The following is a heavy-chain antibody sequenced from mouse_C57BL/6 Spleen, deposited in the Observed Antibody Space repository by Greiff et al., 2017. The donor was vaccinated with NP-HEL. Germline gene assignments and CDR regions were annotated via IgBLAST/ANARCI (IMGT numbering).Heavy chain of an antibody. CDR1: GFSLTSYA. J-gene: IGHJ4*01. CDR2: IWTGGGT. Sequence: VKLQESGPGLVAPSQSLSITCTVSGFSLTSYAISWVRQPPGKGLEWLGVIWTGGGTNYNSALKSRLSISKDNSKSQVFLKMNSLQTDDTARYYCARTSYGSSPYYYAMDYWGQGTSVTVSS. CDR3: ARTSYGSSPYYYAMDY. V-gene: IGHV2-9-1*01. D-gene: IGHD1-1*01.